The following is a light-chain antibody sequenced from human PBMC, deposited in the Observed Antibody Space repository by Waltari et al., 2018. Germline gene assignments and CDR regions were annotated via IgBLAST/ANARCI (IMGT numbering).Light chain of an antibody. CDR2: GAS. CDR3: QLLNSYQWT. CDR1: QSVSRA. Sequence: EIVLTQSPGSLSSSPGERVTLSCRASQSVSRALAWYQQKPGQAPRLLIFGASNRATGIPDRFSGSGSETDFSLTISRLEPEDFATYYCQLLNSYQWTFGQGTKVEIK. V-gene: IGKV3-20*01. J-gene: IGKJ1*01.